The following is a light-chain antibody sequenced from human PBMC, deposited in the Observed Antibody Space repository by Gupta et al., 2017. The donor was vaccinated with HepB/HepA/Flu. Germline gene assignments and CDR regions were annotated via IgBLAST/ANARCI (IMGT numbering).Light chain of an antibody. CDR3: QQANSFPST. Sequence: DIQMTQSPSSVSASVGDRVTITCRASQDISTWLAWYQQKPGKAPKLLIYGASTLQSGVPSRFRGSGSGTDFTFTITNRQPEDFASYYCQQANSFPSTFGQGTRLEIK. CDR2: GAS. J-gene: IGKJ5*01. V-gene: IGKV1-12*02. CDR1: QDISTW.